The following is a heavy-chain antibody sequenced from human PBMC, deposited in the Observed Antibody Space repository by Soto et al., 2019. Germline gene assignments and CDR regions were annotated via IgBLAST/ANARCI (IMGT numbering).Heavy chain of an antibody. V-gene: IGHV4-4*02. Sequence: QVQLQESGPGLVRPSGTLSLTCAVSGASISSTTSGNWWSWVRQPPGKWLEWIGEIFHSGSTNYNPSLKSRVTMSVDKSKNQFSLKLSSVTAADTAVYYCARMVGATLVDFWGQGTLVTVSS. CDR2: IFHSGST. J-gene: IGHJ4*02. D-gene: IGHD1-26*01. CDR1: GASISSTTSGNW. CDR3: ARMVGATLVDF.